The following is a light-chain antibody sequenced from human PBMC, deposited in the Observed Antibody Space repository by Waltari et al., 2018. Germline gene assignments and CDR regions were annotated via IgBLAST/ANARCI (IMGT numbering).Light chain of an antibody. CDR3: SLYMGSGIWV. CDR2: KGS. Sequence: QTVVTQEPSLSVSPGGTVTLTCALSSGSLSSTSYATWYHQTPGQAPRTLVCKGSSRSYGVPDRFSGSILGNKAALTITGAQADDESDYYCSLYMGSGIWVFGGGTKLTVL. CDR1: SGSLSSTSY. J-gene: IGLJ3*02. V-gene: IGLV8-61*01.